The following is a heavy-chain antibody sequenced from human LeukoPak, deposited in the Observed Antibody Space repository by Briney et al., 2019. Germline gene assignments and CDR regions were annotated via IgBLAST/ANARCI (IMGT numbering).Heavy chain of an antibody. CDR2: IIPIFGTA. D-gene: IGHD3-9*01. CDR3: ARSGGRSTILIGLDV. V-gene: IGHV1-69*13. CDR1: GGTFSSYA. Sequence: SVEVSCKASGGTFSSYAISWVRQAPGQGLEWMGGIIPIFGTANYAQKFQGRVTITADESTSTAYMELSSLRSEDTAVYYCARSGGRSTILIGLDVWGKGTTVTVSS. J-gene: IGHJ6*04.